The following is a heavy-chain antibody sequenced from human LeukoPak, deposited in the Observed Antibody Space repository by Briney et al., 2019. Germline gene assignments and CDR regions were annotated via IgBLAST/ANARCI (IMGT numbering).Heavy chain of an antibody. J-gene: IGHJ6*03. CDR1: CGSFSGYY. Sequence: SETLSLTCAVYCGSFSGYYWSWIRQPPGKGLGWSGFNYYSGSTNYNPSLKRRVTISVDTSKNQFSLKLSSVTAADTAVYYCARFHSSGWYYYYYYMDVWGKGTTVTVSS. D-gene: IGHD6-19*01. CDR2: NYYSGST. CDR3: ARFHSSGWYYYYYYMDV. V-gene: IGHV4-59*01.